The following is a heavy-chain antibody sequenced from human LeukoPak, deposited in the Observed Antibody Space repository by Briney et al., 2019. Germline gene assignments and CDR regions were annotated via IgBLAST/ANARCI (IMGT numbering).Heavy chain of an antibody. CDR3: ARALYNTGWYPDYFDF. CDR1: GFTFSNYG. J-gene: IGHJ4*02. V-gene: IGHV3-30*03. Sequence: GGSLRLSCAASGFTFSNYGMHWVRQAPGKGLEWVAVISYDESNKYYGDSVKGRFTISRDNSKNTLYLQMSSLRDEDTAIYYCARALYNTGWYPDYFDFWGQGTLVTVSS. CDR2: ISYDESNK. D-gene: IGHD6-19*01.